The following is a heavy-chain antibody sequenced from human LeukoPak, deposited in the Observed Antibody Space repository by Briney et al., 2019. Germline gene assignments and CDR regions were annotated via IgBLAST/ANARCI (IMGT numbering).Heavy chain of an antibody. D-gene: IGHD3-22*01. V-gene: IGHV3-11*01. J-gene: IGHJ4*02. CDR3: ARVRYYYDSSGYYYGLYFDY. CDR2: ISSSGSTI. Sequence: PGGSLRLSCAASGFTFSDYYMSWIRQAPGKGLEWVSYISSSGSTIYYADSVKVRFTISRDNAKNSLYLQMNSLRAEDTAVYYCARVRYYYDSSGYYYGLYFDYWGQGTLVTVSS. CDR1: GFTFSDYY.